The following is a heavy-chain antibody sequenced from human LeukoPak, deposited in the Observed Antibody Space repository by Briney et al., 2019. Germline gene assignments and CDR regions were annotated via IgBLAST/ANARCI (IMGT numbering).Heavy chain of an antibody. CDR1: GYTFSSYG. Sequence: ASVKVSCKASGYTFSSYGISWVRQAPGQGLEWMGWIAIYDDYTNYAHKLQGRITMTTDTSTTTAYMELRSLRSDDTAMYYCARGGHYTLAGNLGDYWGQGALVTVSS. J-gene: IGHJ4*02. D-gene: IGHD3-3*01. CDR3: ARGGHYTLAGNLGDY. CDR2: IAIYDDYT. V-gene: IGHV1-18*01.